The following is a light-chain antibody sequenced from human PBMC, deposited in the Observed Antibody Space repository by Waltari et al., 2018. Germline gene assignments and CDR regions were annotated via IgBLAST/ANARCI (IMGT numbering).Light chain of an antibody. CDR2: DAS. J-gene: IGKJ3*01. Sequence: EIVLKQSPATLSLSPGDRDNLSCRASQSISSYLAWYQQKPGQAPRLLIYDASTRATGIPAMFSGSGSVTDFTLTISSLEPEDFAIYYCQQRSKSFTFGPGTKVDMK. V-gene: IGKV3-11*01. CDR1: QSISSY. CDR3: QQRSKSFT.